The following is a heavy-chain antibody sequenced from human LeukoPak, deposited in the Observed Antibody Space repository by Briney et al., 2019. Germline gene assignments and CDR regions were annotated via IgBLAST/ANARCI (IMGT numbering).Heavy chain of an antibody. CDR3: ARAGGIAAAGFVDV. CDR2: IYSGGST. J-gene: IGHJ6*04. CDR1: GFTVSSNY. Sequence: PGGPLRLSCAASGFTVSSNYMSWVRQAPGKGLEWVSVIYSGGSTYYADSVKGRFTISRDNSKNTLYLQMNSLRAEDTAVYYCARAGGIAAAGFVDVWGKGTTVTVFS. D-gene: IGHD6-25*01. V-gene: IGHV3-53*01.